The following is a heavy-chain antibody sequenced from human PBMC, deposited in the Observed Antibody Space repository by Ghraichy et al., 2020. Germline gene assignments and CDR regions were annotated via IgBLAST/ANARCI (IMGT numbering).Heavy chain of an antibody. J-gene: IGHJ3*01. D-gene: IGHD1-26*01. CDR1: GFTFSSYS. V-gene: IGHV3-21*01. CDR2: ISSSSSYI. CDR3: SRGNPLGAVDY. Sequence: GGSLRLSCVASGFTFSSYSMNWVRQAPGKGLEWVSSISSSSSYIYYADSVKGRFTISRDNAKNALYLQMNSLRAEDTAVYYCSRGNPLGAVDYWGPGTMVTVSS.